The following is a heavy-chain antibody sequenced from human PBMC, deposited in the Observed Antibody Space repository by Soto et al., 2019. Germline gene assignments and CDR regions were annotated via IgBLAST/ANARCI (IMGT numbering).Heavy chain of an antibody. CDR2: ISGRGGTT. CDR3: AKGALNSGTQDDCDY. V-gene: IGHV3-23*01. Sequence: EVQLLDSGGGLVQPGGSLRLSCAASGFAFSNYAMNWVRQAPGKGLEWVSTISGRGGTTNYADSVKDRFSISCDNSENPLYLQMDSLTAEDTAVYYCAKGALNSGTQDDCDYWCQGTLVAVSS. CDR1: GFAFSNYA. J-gene: IGHJ4*02. D-gene: IGHD1-26*01.